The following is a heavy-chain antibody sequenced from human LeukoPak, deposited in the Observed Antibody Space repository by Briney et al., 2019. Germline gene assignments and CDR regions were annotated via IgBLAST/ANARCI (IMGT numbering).Heavy chain of an antibody. J-gene: IGHJ3*02. CDR2: INHSGST. CDR1: GGSFSGYY. V-gene: IGHV4-34*01. CDR3: ARRGVQEQTFDI. Sequence: PSETLSLTCAVYGGSFSGYYWSWTRQPPGKGLEWIGEINHSGSTNYNPSLKSRVTISVDTSKNQFSLKLSSVTAADTAVYYCARRGVQEQTFDIWGQGTMVTVSS. D-gene: IGHD1/OR15-1a*01.